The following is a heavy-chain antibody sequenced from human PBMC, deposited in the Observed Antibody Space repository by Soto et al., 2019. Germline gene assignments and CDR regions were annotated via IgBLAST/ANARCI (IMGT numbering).Heavy chain of an antibody. CDR1: GGTFSSYA. J-gene: IGHJ5*02. D-gene: IGHD5-12*01. CDR2: IIPIFGTA. CDR3: ARGVGGYDWRGDWFDP. V-gene: IGHV1-69*01. Sequence: QVQLVQSGAEVKKPGSSVKVSCKASGGTFSSYAISWVRQAPGQGLEWMGGIIPIFGTANYAQKFQGRVTITADESTSTAYMELSSLSSEDTAVYYCARGVGGYDWRGDWFDPWGQGTLVTVSS.